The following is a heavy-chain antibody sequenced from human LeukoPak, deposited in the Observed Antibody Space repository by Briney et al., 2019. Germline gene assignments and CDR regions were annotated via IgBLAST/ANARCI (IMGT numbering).Heavy chain of an antibody. J-gene: IGHJ4*02. D-gene: IGHD6-19*01. Sequence: ASVKVSCKASGNTFTSYAITWVRQAPGQGLEWMGWISADNANTKYSQKFQGRVSMTTDTSTSTAYMDLRSLRSDDTAVYYCARDEPYSSGWYYFDYWGQGTLVTVSS. V-gene: IGHV1-18*01. CDR2: ISADNANT. CDR3: ARDEPYSSGWYYFDY. CDR1: GNTFTSYA.